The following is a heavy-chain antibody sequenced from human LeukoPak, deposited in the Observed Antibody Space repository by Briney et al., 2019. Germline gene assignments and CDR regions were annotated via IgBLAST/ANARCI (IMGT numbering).Heavy chain of an antibody. CDR3: ACQWLVDAFDI. CDR1: GGSISSGSYY. D-gene: IGHD3-22*01. J-gene: IGHJ3*02. V-gene: IGHV4-61*02. CDR2: IYTSGST. Sequence: PSQTLSLTCTVSGGSISSGSYYWSWIRQPAGKGLEWIGRIYTSGSTNYNPSLKSRVTISVDTSKNQFSLKLSSVTAADTAVYYCACQWLVDAFDIWGQGTMVTVSS.